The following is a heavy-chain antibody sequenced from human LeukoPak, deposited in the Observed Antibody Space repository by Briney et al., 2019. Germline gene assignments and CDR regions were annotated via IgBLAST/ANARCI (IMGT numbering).Heavy chain of an antibody. CDR2: ITTSSSSTT. D-gene: IGHD5-18*01. V-gene: IGHV3-48*02. CDR1: GFTFSSYS. J-gene: IGHJ4*02. Sequence: GGSLRLSCAASGFTFSSYSMNWVRQAPGKGLEWVSYITTSSSSTTYYADSVKGRFTISRDDAKNSLYLQMNSLRDEDTAVYYCARARSGYGFDYWGQGTLVTVSS. CDR3: ARARSGYGFDY.